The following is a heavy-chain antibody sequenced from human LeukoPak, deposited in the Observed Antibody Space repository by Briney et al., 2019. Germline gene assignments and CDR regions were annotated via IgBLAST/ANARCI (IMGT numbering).Heavy chain of an antibody. CDR2: ISAYNGNT. Sequence: ASVKVSCKASGYTFTSYGISWVRQAPGQGLEWMGWISAYNGNTNYAQKLQGRVTMTTDTSTSTAHMELRSLRSDDTAVYYCASAYDSSGYYYYWGQGTLVTVSS. CDR3: ASAYDSSGYYYY. V-gene: IGHV1-18*01. J-gene: IGHJ4*02. D-gene: IGHD3-22*01. CDR1: GYTFTSYG.